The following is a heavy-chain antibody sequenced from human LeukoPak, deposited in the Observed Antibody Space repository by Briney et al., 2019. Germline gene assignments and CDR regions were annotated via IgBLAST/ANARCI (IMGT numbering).Heavy chain of an antibody. J-gene: IGHJ5*02. CDR1: GXSVTSASNY. D-gene: IGHD3-22*01. V-gene: IGHV4-61*03. Sequence: SETLSLTCTVSGXSVTSASNYWTWIRQPPGKGLEWIGYIYFSGDTNYNPSLKNRVTISLDTSKNHFSLKLSSVTAADTAVYYCARTDTYYYDSSGYPNGFDPWGQGTLVTVSS. CDR2: IYFSGDT. CDR3: ARTDTYYYDSSGYPNGFDP.